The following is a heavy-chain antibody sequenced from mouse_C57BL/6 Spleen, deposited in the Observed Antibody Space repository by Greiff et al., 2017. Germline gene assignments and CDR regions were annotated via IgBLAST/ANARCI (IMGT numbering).Heavy chain of an antibody. CDR1: GYTFTSYW. CDR3: ARGLWKILRYYYAMDY. J-gene: IGHJ4*01. CDR2: INPSNGGT. V-gene: IGHV1-53*01. Sequence: QVQLKQPGTELVKPGASVKLSCKASGYTFTSYWMHWVKQRPGQGLEWIGNINPSNGGTNYNEKFKSKATLTVDKSSSTAYMQLSSLTSEDSAVYYCARGLWKILRYYYAMDYWGQGTSVTVSS. D-gene: IGHD2-4*01.